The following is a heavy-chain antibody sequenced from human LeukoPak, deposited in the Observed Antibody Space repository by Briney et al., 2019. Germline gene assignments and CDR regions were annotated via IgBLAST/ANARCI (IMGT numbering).Heavy chain of an antibody. CDR2: ISGSGGST. D-gene: IGHD3-16*01. Sequence: GGSLRLSCAASGFTFSSYAMSWVRQAPGKGLEWVSAISGSGGSTYYADSVKGRFTISRDNTKNTLYLQTNSLRAEDTAVYYCASSLGPLTEYWGQGTLVTVSS. CDR1: GFTFSSYA. J-gene: IGHJ4*02. V-gene: IGHV3-23*01. CDR3: ASSLGPLTEY.